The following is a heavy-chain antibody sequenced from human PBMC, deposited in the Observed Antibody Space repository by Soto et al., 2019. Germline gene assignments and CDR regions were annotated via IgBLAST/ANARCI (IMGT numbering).Heavy chain of an antibody. Sequence: PEGSLRLSCAASGFTFSSYAMSWVRQAPGKGMEWVSIISCGGGEIRTYYAGSGKGRFTGSRDSSKNTLYLQMDNLRVEDTAVYSCESDGYGVDKDAFDIWGQGTRVTVSS. V-gene: IGHV3-23*01. CDR1: GFTFSSYA. J-gene: IGHJ3*02. D-gene: IGHD4-17*01. CDR2: ISCGGGEIRT. CDR3: ESDGYGVDKDAFDI.